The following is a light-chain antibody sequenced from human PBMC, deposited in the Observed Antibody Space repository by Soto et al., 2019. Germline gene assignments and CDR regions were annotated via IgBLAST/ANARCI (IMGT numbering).Light chain of an antibody. V-gene: IGLV1-44*01. CDR2: RNN. CDR3: AALDDSHVG. J-gene: IGLJ2*01. Sequence: QSVLTQPHSASGTPGQRVTISCSGSSSNIGNNAVNWYQQLTVTAPKLLIYRNNQRPSGVPDRFSGSTSGTSAALAISGLQSEYEAYYYCAALDDSHVGFGGGTNVTVL. CDR1: SSNIGNNA.